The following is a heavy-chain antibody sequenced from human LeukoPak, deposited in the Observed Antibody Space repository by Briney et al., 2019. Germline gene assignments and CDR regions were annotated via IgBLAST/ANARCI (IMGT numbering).Heavy chain of an antibody. V-gene: IGHV4-34*01. D-gene: IGHD6-6*01. J-gene: IGHJ4*02. Sequence: SETLSLTCAVYGGSLSGYYWSWIRQPPGKGLEWIGEINHSGSTNYNPSLKSRVTISIDTSKNQFSLKLSSVTAADTAVYYCASDGSSSFDYWGQGTLVTVSS. CDR2: INHSGST. CDR1: GGSLSGYY. CDR3: ASDGSSSFDY.